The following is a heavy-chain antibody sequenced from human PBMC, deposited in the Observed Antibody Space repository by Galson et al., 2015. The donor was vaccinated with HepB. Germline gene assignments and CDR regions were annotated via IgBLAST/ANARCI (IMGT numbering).Heavy chain of an antibody. CDR3: ARERSEEGLDVLRFLEWPGVGYGMDV. J-gene: IGHJ6*02. Sequence: SVKVSCKASGYTFTGYYMHWVRQAPGQGLEWMGWINPNSGGTNYAQKFQGWVTMTRDTSISTAYMELSRLRSDDTAVYYCARERSEEGLDVLRFLEWPGVGYGMDVWGQGTTVTVSS. CDR2: INPNSGGT. D-gene: IGHD3-3*01. V-gene: IGHV1-2*04. CDR1: GYTFTGYY.